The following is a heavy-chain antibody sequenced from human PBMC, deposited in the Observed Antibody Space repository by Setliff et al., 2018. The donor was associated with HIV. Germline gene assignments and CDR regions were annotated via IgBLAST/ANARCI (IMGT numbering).Heavy chain of an antibody. Sequence: ASVKVSCKASGYTFTSYEINWVRQATGQGLEWMGWMNPNSGNTGYAQEFQDRVTMTRNTSISTAYMELSSLRSEDTAVYYCARGWGAERWLQLDPRYFDLWGRGTLVTVSS. D-gene: IGHD5-12*01. V-gene: IGHV1-8*02. CDR3: ARGWGAERWLQLDPRYFDL. CDR2: MNPNSGNT. J-gene: IGHJ2*01. CDR1: GYTFTSYE.